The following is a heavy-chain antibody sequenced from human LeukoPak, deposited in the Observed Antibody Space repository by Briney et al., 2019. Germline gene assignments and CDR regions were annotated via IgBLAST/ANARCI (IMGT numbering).Heavy chain of an antibody. V-gene: IGHV4-61*01. CDR2: IYYSGST. CDR1: GGSVSSGSYY. J-gene: IGHJ4*02. CDR3: AVYYYDSSGYYD. D-gene: IGHD3-22*01. Sequence: SETLSLTCTVSGGSVSSGSYYWSWIRQPPGEGLEWIGYIYYSGSTNYNPSLKSRVTISVDTSKNQFSLKLSSVTAADTAVYYCAVYYYDSSGYYDWGQGTLVTVSS.